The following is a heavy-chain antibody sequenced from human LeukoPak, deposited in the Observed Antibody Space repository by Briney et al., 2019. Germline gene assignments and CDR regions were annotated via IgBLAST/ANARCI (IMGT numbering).Heavy chain of an antibody. Sequence: GGSLRLSCAASGFTFSSYWMSWVRQAPGKGLEWVANIRQDGSEKYYMDSVKGRLTVSRDNAKNSVYLQMNSLRAEDTAVYYCATSRSFDYWGQGTLVTVSS. CDR2: IRQDGSEK. CDR1: GFTFSSYW. CDR3: ATSRSFDY. J-gene: IGHJ4*02. V-gene: IGHV3-7*03.